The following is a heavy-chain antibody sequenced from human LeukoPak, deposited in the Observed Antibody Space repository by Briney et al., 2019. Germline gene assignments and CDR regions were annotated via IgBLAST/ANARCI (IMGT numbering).Heavy chain of an antibody. J-gene: IGHJ4*02. V-gene: IGHV1-2*02. CDR2: INPNSGGT. CDR3: ARDRGSSGWYRKDY. Sequence: GASVKVSCKASGYTFTGYYMHWVRQAPGQGLEWMGWINPNSGGTNYAQKLQGRVTMTTDTFTSTAYMELRSLRSDDTAVYYCARDRGSSGWYRKDYWGQGTLVTVSS. CDR1: GYTFTGYY. D-gene: IGHD6-19*01.